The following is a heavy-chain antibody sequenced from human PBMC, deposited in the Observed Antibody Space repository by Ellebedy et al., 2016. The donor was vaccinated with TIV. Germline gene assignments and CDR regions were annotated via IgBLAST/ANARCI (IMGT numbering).Heavy chain of an antibody. CDR2: INSDGSST. J-gene: IGHJ3*02. D-gene: IGHD6-6*01. CDR3: ASSPLIAARPDDAFDI. CDR1: RFTFSSYW. Sequence: GGSLRLXXAASRFTFSSYWMHWVRQAPGKGLVWVSRINSDGSSTSYADSVKGRFTISRDNAKNTLYLQMNSLRAEDTAVYYCASSPLIAARPDDAFDIWGQGTMVTVSS. V-gene: IGHV3-74*01.